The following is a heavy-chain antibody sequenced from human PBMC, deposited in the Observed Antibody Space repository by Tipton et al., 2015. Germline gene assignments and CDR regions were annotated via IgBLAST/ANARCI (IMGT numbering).Heavy chain of an antibody. Sequence: TLSLTCTVSGGSISTEEYSWGWLRQPPGKALEWIGNVYYTGSSFSNPSLQGRVTISVDTSKNHYSLKITSVTATDTALYYCARLPFVGGPCADVFDIWGRGTKVTVSS. CDR2: VYYTGSS. CDR3: ARLPFVGGPCADVFDI. CDR1: GGSISTEEYS. V-gene: IGHV4-39*02. D-gene: IGHD2-15*01. J-gene: IGHJ3*02.